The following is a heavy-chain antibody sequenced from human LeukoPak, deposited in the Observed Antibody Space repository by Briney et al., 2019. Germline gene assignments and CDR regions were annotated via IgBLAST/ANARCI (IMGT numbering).Heavy chain of an antibody. V-gene: IGHV1-2*02. J-gene: IGHJ3*02. Sequence: QAPGXGLEWMGWINPNSGGTNYAQKFQGRVTMTRDTSISTAYMELSRLRSDDTAVYYCARIGGVDIWGQGTMVTVSS. D-gene: IGHD3-16*01. CDR2: INPNSGGT. CDR3: ARIGGVDI.